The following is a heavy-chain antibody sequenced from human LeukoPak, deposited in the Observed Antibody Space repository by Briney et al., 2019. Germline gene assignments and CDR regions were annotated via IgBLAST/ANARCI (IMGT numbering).Heavy chain of an antibody. J-gene: IGHJ4*02. V-gene: IGHV4-59*12. CDR2: IPYSGRS. D-gene: IGHD6-19*01. CDR1: SAAFNSYY. Sequence: SETLSLTCTVSSAAFNSYYWTWIRQPPGKGLEWIGNIPYSGRSNYNPSLKSRLIMSVDTSKNQFSLKLSSVTAADTAVYYCARDPSSSGWSYLYYFDYWGQGTLVTVSS. CDR3: ARDPSSSGWSYLYYFDY.